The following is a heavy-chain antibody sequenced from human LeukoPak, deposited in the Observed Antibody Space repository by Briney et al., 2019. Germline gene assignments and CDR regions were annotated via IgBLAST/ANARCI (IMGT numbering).Heavy chain of an antibody. CDR2: TNHSGNT. V-gene: IGHV4-34*01. D-gene: IGHD3-9*01. CDR3: ASLYYDILTGYHDY. Sequence: SEALSLTCAVYGGSFSGYYWSWIRQPPGKGLEWIGETNHSGNTKYNPSLKSRVTISVDTSKNQFSLKLSSVTAADTALYYCASLYYDILTGYHDYWGQGTLVSVSS. J-gene: IGHJ4*02. CDR1: GGSFSGYY.